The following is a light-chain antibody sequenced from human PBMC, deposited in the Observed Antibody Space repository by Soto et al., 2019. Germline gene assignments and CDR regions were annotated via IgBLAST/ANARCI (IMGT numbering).Light chain of an antibody. CDR2: DVS. J-gene: IGLJ7*01. CDR1: SSDVGGYNY. Sequence: QSALTQPASVSGSPGQSITISCTGTSSDVGGYNYVSWYQQHPGKAPKLMIYDVSNRPPGVSNRFSGSKSGNTASLTISGLQAEEEADYYCSSYTSSSTLVFGGGTQLTLL. CDR3: SSYTSSSTLV. V-gene: IGLV2-14*01.